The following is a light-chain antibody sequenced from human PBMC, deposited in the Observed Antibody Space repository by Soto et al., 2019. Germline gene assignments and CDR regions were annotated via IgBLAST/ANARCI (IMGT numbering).Light chain of an antibody. CDR3: SSYAGSNIL. Sequence: QAVVTQPPSASGSPGQSVTISCTGTSSDVGGYNYVSWYQQHPGKAPKLMIYEVNKRPSGVPDRFSASKSGNTASLTVSGLQAEDEADYYCSSYAGSNILFGTGTKVTVL. CDR1: SSDVGGYNY. V-gene: IGLV2-8*01. CDR2: EVN. J-gene: IGLJ1*01.